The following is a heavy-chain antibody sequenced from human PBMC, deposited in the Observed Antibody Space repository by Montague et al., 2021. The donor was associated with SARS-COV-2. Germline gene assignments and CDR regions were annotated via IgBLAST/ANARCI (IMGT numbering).Heavy chain of an antibody. Sequence: SETLSLTCAVYGGSFSGYYWSWIRQPPGKGLEWIGEINHSGSTNYNPSLKSRVTISVDTSKNQFSLELSSVTAADTAVYYCARALPVTTFFYSYYGVDVWGQGTTVTVSS. J-gene: IGHJ6*02. V-gene: IGHV4-34*01. CDR3: ARALPVTTFFYSYYGVDV. D-gene: IGHD4-17*01. CDR2: INHSGST. CDR1: GGSFSGYY.